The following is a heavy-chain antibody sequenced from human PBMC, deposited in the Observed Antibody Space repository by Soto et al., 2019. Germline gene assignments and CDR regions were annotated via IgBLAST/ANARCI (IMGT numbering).Heavy chain of an antibody. V-gene: IGHV3-74*01. D-gene: IGHD1-1*01. CDR1: GFTFGNYL. Sequence: GGSLRLSCAASGFTFGNYLMHWVRQSPGKGLVWVSRISDYGRINYADSVKDRFIISRDDARSELYLQLNDLRVEDTATYYCARGGLEPFDHWGQGALVTVSS. CDR2: ISDYGRI. CDR3: ARGGLEPFDH. J-gene: IGHJ4*02.